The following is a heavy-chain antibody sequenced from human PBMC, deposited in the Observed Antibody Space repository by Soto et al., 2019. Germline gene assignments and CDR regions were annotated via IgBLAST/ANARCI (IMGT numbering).Heavy chain of an antibody. D-gene: IGHD3-9*01. J-gene: IGHJ5*02. Sequence: QVQLVQSGAEVKKPGASVKVSCKASGYTFATYAMHWVRQAPGQSLEWMGWINAGNGDTKYSQKFQGRVTITRDTTASATYVEPSNLRPEDPAVDYSAVDYCYDILTGYPTGWFDPWGQGTLVTVSS. V-gene: IGHV1-3*01. CDR3: AVDYCYDILTGYPTGWFDP. CDR2: INAGNGDT. CDR1: GYTFATYA.